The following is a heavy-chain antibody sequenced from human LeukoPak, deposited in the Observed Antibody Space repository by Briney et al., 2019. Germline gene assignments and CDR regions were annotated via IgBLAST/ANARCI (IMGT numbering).Heavy chain of an antibody. CDR2: IGGRGTIT. J-gene: IGHJ4*02. V-gene: IGHV3-23*01. CDR1: GFTFSSYA. Sequence: SGGSLRLSCAASGFTFSSYAMSWVRQAPGKGLEWVSAIGGRGTITYYADSVKGRFTISKDNSKNTLYLQMNSLRAEDTAVYYCANDDDYVEYGYYFDFWGQRTLVTVSS. D-gene: IGHD4-17*01. CDR3: ANDDDYVEYGYYFDF.